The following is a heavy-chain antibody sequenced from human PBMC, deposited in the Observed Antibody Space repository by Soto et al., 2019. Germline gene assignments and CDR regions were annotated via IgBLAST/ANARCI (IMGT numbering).Heavy chain of an antibody. Sequence: QVQLQQSGPGLVKPSETLSLTCTVSSGPSSSHNWGWIRQPPGRGLDWIGYVYDTGDTSYNPSLRSRVTISADTSTNHISLTLTSVTAADTAVYYCVRQGIGYLHGLVDVWGQGTTVSVSS. CDR1: SGPSSSHN. CDR2: VYDTGDT. V-gene: IGHV4-59*08. J-gene: IGHJ6*02. CDR3: VRQGIGYLHGLVDV. D-gene: IGHD1-1*01.